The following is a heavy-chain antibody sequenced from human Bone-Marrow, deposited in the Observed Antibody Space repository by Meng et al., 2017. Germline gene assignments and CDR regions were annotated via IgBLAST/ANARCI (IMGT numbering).Heavy chain of an antibody. J-gene: IGHJ1*01. CDR1: GGSFSGYY. CDR3: ARGTRPLLFQH. CDR2: INHSGST. Sequence: QVQVQQWVGGPLKPSEPPSLTCAVYGGSFSGYYWSWIRQPPGKGLEWIGEINHSGSTNYNPSLKSRVTISVDTSKNQFSLKLSSVTAADTAVYYCARGTRPLLFQHWGQGTLVTVSS. D-gene: IGHD1-1*01. V-gene: IGHV4-34*01.